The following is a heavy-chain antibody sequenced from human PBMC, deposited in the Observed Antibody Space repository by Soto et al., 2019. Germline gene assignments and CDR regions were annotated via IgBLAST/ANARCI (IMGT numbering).Heavy chain of an antibody. J-gene: IGHJ4*02. CDR1: GFTFSSYG. CDR2: IWYDGSNK. CDR3: ARAPVLRFLEWSDY. V-gene: IGHV3-33*01. Sequence: QVQLVESGGGVVQPGRSLRLSCAASGFTFSSYGMHWVRQAPGKGLEWVAVIWYDGSNKYYADSVKGRFTISRDNSKNTLYLQMNSLSAEDTAVYYCARAPVLRFLEWSDYWGQGTLVTVSS. D-gene: IGHD3-3*01.